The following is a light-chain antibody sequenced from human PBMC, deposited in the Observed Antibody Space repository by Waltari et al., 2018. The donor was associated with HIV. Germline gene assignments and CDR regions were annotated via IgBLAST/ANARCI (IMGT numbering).Light chain of an antibody. Sequence: QSGLTHPPSLSGTPGQRLPIPCSGHNPTIRRTYVFCYRQAPGTSPSLLVYRNAQRPSGVVDRFSGSRSGASASLVIGGLRVEDEADYYCASWDDGLSGHVFGGGTTVSV. V-gene: IGLV1-47*01. CDR2: RNA. J-gene: IGLJ1*01. CDR1: NPTIRRTY. CDR3: ASWDDGLSGHV.